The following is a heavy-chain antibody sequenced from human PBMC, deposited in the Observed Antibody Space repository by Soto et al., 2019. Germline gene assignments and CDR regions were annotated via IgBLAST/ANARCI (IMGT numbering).Heavy chain of an antibody. Sequence: QVQLQESGPGLVKPSGTLSLTCAVSGVSSGSHDWWTWVRQPPGKGLEWIGESHQSGNTNYNSSLESRVTISLDKSKNHFSLQLSSVTVADTAVYYCATRDTGRVYWGQGTLVTVSS. CDR2: SHQSGNT. CDR3: ATRDTGRVY. CDR1: GVSSGSHDW. J-gene: IGHJ4*02. V-gene: IGHV4-4*02. D-gene: IGHD5-18*01.